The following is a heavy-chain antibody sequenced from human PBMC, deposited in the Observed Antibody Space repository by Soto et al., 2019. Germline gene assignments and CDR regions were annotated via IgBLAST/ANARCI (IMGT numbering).Heavy chain of an antibody. CDR3: ARSYSYGCYSYFHX. V-gene: IGHV1-18*04. CDR2: ITVYNGNT. CDR1: GYTFTNYG. J-gene: IGHJ4*02. D-gene: IGHD5-18*01. Sequence: VSLKVCCMASGYTFTNYGGSWVRQAPGQGLWWMGLITVYNGNTHYEQNIQGRVTMHKDTSTRTAHMELWRVGSYDTAVYYCARSYSYGCYSYFHXWGQVALVTVSX.